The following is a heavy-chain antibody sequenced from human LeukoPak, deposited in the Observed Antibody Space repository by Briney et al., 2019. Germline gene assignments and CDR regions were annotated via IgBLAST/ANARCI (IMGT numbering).Heavy chain of an antibody. V-gene: IGHV3-15*01. D-gene: IGHD4-23*01. J-gene: IGHJ6*02. CDR1: EFTFSNAW. CDR3: TTGRVYGGKYYYYGMDV. CDR2: IKSKTDGGTT. Sequence: GGSLRLSCAASEFTFSNAWMSWVRQAPGKGLEWVGRIKSKTDGGTTDYAAPVKGRFTISRNDSKNTLYLQMNSLKTEDTAVYYCTTGRVYGGKYYYYGMDVWGQGTTVTVSS.